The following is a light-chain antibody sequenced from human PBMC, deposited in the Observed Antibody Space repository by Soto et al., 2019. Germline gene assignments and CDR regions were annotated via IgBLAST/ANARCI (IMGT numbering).Light chain of an antibody. CDR3: QQSYSIPYT. Sequence: DIQMTQSASSLSASVGDRVTITCRASQSISSNLNWHQQKPGKAPKVRIYAASSLQSGVPSRFSGSGSGTDFNLTISSLQPEDFATYYCQQSYSIPYTFGQGTKLEIK. V-gene: IGKV1-39*01. CDR2: AAS. J-gene: IGKJ2*01. CDR1: QSISSN.